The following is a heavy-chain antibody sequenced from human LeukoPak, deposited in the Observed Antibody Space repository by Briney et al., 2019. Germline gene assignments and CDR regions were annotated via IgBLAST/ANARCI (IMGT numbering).Heavy chain of an antibody. J-gene: IGHJ5*02. Sequence: GGSLRLSCAASGFTFSSYDMSWVRQAPGKGLEWVSAISASGGRTYYADSVKGRFTISRDDSKNTMYQQMNSLRAEDTAVYYCAKAGGSSWYDAWGQGILVTVSS. D-gene: IGHD6-13*01. CDR2: ISASGGRT. CDR1: GFTFSSYD. CDR3: AKAGGSSWYDA. V-gene: IGHV3-23*01.